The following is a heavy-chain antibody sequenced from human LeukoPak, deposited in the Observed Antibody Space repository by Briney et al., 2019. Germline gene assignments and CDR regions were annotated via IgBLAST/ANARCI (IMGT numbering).Heavy chain of an antibody. CDR1: GYTFTSYD. Sequence: ASVKVSCKASGYTFTSYDINWVRQAAGQGLEWMGWIHTNTWNPTYAQGFTGRFVFSLDTSVSTAYLQISSLKAEDTAVYYCARGGYPYLSSWYSDYWGQGTLVTVSS. J-gene: IGHJ4*02. CDR2: IHTNTWNP. V-gene: IGHV7-4-1*02. CDR3: ARGGYPYLSSWYSDY. D-gene: IGHD6-13*01.